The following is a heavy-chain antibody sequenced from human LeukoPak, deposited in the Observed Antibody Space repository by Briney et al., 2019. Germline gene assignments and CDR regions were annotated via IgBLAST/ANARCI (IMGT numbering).Heavy chain of an antibody. CDR2: ISSSSSTI. CDR3: ARVMLYSSSWYSSLGLNDAFDI. D-gene: IGHD6-13*01. J-gene: IGHJ3*02. CDR1: GFTFSSYS. Sequence: HPGVSLRLSCAASGFTFSSYSMNWVRQAPGKGLEWVSYISSSSSTIYYADSVKGRFTISRDNAKSSLYLQMNSLRAEDTAVYYCARVMLYSSSWYSSLGLNDAFDIWGQGTMVTVSS. V-gene: IGHV3-48*01.